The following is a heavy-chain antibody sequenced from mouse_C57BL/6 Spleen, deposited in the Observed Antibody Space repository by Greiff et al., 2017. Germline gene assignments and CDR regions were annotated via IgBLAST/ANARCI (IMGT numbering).Heavy chain of an antibody. Sequence: QVQLQQSGAELMKPGASVKLSCKATGYTFTGYWIEWVKQRPGHGLEWIGEILPGSGSTNYNDKFKGKATFTADTSSNTAYMQLSSLTTEDSAIYYCARQGLLLAWFAYWGQGTLVTVSA. CDR1: GYTFTGYW. CDR2: ILPGSGST. CDR3: ARQGLLLAWFAY. V-gene: IGHV1-9*01. D-gene: IGHD2-3*01. J-gene: IGHJ3*01.